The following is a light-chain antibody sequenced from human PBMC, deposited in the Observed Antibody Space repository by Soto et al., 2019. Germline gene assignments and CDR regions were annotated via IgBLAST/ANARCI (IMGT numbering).Light chain of an antibody. V-gene: IGKV1-5*01. Sequence: DIQMTQSPSTLSASVGDRVTITCRASQSISRWLAWYQQKPGKAPNLLIHDGFSLESGVPSRFSGSGSGTEFTLTITRLQPDDFANYYCQQYHTSWTFGQGTRVEI. CDR3: QQYHTSWT. CDR1: QSISRW. CDR2: DGF. J-gene: IGKJ1*01.